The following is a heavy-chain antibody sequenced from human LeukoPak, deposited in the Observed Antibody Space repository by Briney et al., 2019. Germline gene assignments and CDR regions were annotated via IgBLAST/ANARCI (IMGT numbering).Heavy chain of an antibody. CDR2: VYYSGNT. Sequence: SETLSLTCTVSGGSISSSSYYWGWIRQPPGKGLEWIGSVYYSGNTYYNPSLKSRVTISVDTSKNQFSLKLSSVTAADTAVYYCARDIGSGPVDVWGQGTTVTVSS. CDR3: ARDIGSGPVDV. D-gene: IGHD3-10*01. J-gene: IGHJ6*02. V-gene: IGHV4-39*07. CDR1: GGSISSSSYY.